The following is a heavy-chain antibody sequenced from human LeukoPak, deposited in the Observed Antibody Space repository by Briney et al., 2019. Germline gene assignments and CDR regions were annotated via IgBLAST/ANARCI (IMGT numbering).Heavy chain of an antibody. CDR1: GGSISSYY. J-gene: IGHJ5*02. V-gene: IGHV4-4*09. CDR3: ARLRSSSSTWGWGHDFNWFDP. D-gene: IGHD6-13*01. CDR2: IYASGST. Sequence: PSETLSLTCTVSGGSISSYYWSWIRQPPGKGLEWIGYIYASGSTNYNPSLKSRVTISVDTSKNQFSLKLSSVTAADTAVYYCARLRSSSSTWGWGHDFNWFDPWGQGTLVTVSS.